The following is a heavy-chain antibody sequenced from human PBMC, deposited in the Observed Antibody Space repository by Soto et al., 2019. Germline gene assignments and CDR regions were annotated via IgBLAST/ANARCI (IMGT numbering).Heavy chain of an antibody. Sequence: PSETLSLTCAVYGGSFSGYYWSWIRQPPGKGPEWIGEINHSGSTNYNPSLKSRVTISVDTSKNQFSLKLSSVTAADTAVYYCAREGPGYYDSSGDYNYWGQGTLVTVSS. J-gene: IGHJ4*02. V-gene: IGHV4-34*01. CDR1: GGSFSGYY. CDR2: INHSGST. CDR3: AREGPGYYDSSGDYNY. D-gene: IGHD3-22*01.